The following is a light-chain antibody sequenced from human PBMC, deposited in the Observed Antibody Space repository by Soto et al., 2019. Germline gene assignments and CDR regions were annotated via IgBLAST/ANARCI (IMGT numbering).Light chain of an antibody. Sequence: VLSQSPAILSLSPGERATLSCRASQSVPSTYFAWYQQKAGQPPRLLISGTSNRATGIPDRFSGSGSGTDFTLTISRLEPADFAVYFCQQFGNSPWTFGQGTKVEI. V-gene: IGKV3-20*01. J-gene: IGKJ1*01. CDR3: QQFGNSPWT. CDR2: GTS. CDR1: QSVPSTY.